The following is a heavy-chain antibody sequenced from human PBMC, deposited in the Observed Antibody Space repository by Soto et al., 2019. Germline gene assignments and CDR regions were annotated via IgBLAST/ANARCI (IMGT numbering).Heavy chain of an antibody. Sequence: QVQLVESGGGVVQPGRSLRLSCAASGFTFSSYGMHWVRQAPGKGLEWVAVISYDGSNKYYADSVKGRFTISRDNSKNTLYLQMNSLRAEDTAVYYCAKGSYYDFWSGYYTRSDWFDPWGQGTLVTVSS. CDR1: GFTFSSYG. CDR3: AKGSYYDFWSGYYTRSDWFDP. CDR2: ISYDGSNK. V-gene: IGHV3-30*18. J-gene: IGHJ5*02. D-gene: IGHD3-3*01.